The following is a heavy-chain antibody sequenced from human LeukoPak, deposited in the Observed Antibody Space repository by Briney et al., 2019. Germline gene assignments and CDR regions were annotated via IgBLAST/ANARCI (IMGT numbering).Heavy chain of an antibody. V-gene: IGHV3-7*01. J-gene: IGHJ4*02. CDR3: ARDRSTSGRQY. CDR1: GFTFSSFW. CDR2: INQDGSEK. Sequence: RGSLRLSCAASGFTFSSFWMIWVRQAPGKGLEWVANINQDGSEKHYVDSLKGRFTISRDNAKNSLYLQMNTLRAEDTAVYYCARDRSTSGRQYWGQGTLVTVSS. D-gene: IGHD3-10*01.